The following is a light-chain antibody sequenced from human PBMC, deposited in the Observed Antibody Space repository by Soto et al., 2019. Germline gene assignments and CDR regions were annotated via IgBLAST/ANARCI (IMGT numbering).Light chain of an antibody. J-gene: IGKJ1*01. CDR2: KAT. CDR3: RQYNSDSWK. V-gene: IGKV1-5*03. CDR1: ETISYW. Sequence: DIQMTQSPSTLSASVGDGVTITCRASETISYWVAWYQQKPGKATKLLISKATSLESGVPSRFSGSGSGTAFTVTTSCLQTDEFASYYWRQYNSDSWKVGQGTKVEIK.